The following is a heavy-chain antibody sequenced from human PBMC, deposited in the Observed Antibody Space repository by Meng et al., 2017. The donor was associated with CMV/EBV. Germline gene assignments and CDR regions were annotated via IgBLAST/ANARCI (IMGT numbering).Heavy chain of an antibody. Sequence: QVQALIPGAEVKSPGASVKISCQTSEYRFSDNSMHWVRQAPGQGLEWMGLIYPNSGGTHYAQKFQDRVTMTRDTSISTVYMELSRLTSDDTAVYYCVRDHNWGPDYWGQGTLVTVSS. J-gene: IGHJ4*02. CDR3: VRDHNWGPDY. CDR2: IYPNSGGT. D-gene: IGHD1-1*01. CDR1: EYRFSDNS. V-gene: IGHV1-2*02.